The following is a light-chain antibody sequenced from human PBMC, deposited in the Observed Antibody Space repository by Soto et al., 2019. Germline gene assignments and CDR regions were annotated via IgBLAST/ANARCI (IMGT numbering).Light chain of an antibody. J-gene: IGKJ3*01. CDR2: DAS. CDR1: QSVSNF. V-gene: IGKV3-11*01. Sequence: EIVLTQSPVTLSLSPGERATLSCRASQSVSNFLAWYQQKPGQAPRLLIYDASNRATGIPARFSGSASGPDFTLTISSLEPEDFAVYYCQQYNDWPFTFGPGTKVDIK. CDR3: QQYNDWPFT.